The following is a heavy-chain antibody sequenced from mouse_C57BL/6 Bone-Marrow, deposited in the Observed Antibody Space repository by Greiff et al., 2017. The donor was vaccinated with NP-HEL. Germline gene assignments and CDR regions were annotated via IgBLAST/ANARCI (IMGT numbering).Heavy chain of an antibody. CDR3: ARHYYGSSYGSYAMDY. D-gene: IGHD1-1*01. Sequence: EVKLVESGGDLVKPGGSLKLSCAASGFTFSSYGMSWVRPTPDKRLEWVATISSGGSYTYYPDSVKGRFTISRDNAKNTLYLQMSSLKSEDTAMYYCARHYYGSSYGSYAMDYWGQGTSVTGSS. CDR2: ISSGGSYT. J-gene: IGHJ4*01. V-gene: IGHV5-6*01. CDR1: GFTFSSYG.